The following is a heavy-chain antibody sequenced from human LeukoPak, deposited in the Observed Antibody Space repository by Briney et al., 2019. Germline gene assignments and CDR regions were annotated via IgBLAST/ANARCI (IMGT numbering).Heavy chain of an antibody. CDR2: INSDGSST. CDR3: ARRVVVPAAPYYFDY. CDR1: GFIFSSYW. V-gene: IGHV3-74*01. D-gene: IGHD2-2*01. Sequence: GGSLRLSCAASGFIFSSYWMRWVRQAPGKGLVWVSRINSDGSSTSYADSVKGRFTISRDNAKNTLYLQMNCLRAEDTAVYYCARRVVVPAAPYYFDYWGQGTLVTVSS. J-gene: IGHJ4*02.